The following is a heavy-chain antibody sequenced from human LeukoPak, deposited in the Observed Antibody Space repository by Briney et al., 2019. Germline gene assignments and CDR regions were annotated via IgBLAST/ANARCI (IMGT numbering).Heavy chain of an antibody. CDR2: ISGSGGST. J-gene: IGHJ4*02. Sequence: GGSLRLSCAASGFTFSSYAMSWVRQAQGKGREWASAISGSGGSTYYADSVKGRFTISRDNSKNTLYLQVNSLRAEDAAVYYCAKDLSGSYPYYFDYWGQGTLVTVSS. CDR3: AKDLSGSYPYYFDY. D-gene: IGHD1-26*01. CDR1: GFTFSSYA. V-gene: IGHV3-23*01.